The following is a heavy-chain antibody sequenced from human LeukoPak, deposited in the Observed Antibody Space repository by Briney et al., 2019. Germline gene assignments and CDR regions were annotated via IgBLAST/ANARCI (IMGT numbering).Heavy chain of an antibody. CDR2: ISGDGGST. D-gene: IGHD5-18*01. V-gene: IGHV3-43*02. CDR3: AKDTEGYTYGYYYYGMDV. Sequence: PGGSLRLSCAASGFTFDDYAMHWVRQAPGKGLEWVSLISGDGGSTYYADSVKGRFTISRDNSKNSLYPQMNSLRNDDTALYYCAKDTEGYTYGYYYYGMDVWGQGTAVTVSS. J-gene: IGHJ6*02. CDR1: GFTFDDYA.